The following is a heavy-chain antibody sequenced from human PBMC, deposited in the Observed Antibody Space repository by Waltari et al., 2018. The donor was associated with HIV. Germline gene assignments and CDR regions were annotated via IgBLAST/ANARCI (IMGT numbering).Heavy chain of an antibody. D-gene: IGHD3-22*01. CDR3: ATVLVRTSWVITTAPFDY. Sequence: EVQLVESGGGLIQPAGSLRLACAASGFPVIINSLSWLRQAPGKGLEWVSLIYSNATTYYADSVKGRFTISRDNSKNTLYLQMNSLRADDTAVYFCATVLVRTSWVITTAPFDYWGQGTLVTVSS. CDR2: IYSNATT. J-gene: IGHJ4*02. V-gene: IGHV3-53*01. CDR1: GFPVIINS.